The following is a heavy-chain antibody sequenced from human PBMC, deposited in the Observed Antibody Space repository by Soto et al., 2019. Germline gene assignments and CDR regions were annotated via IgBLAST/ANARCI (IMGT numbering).Heavy chain of an antibody. J-gene: IGHJ5*02. Sequence: PGGSLRLSCAASGFAFSSYSMNWVRQAPGKGLEWVSYISSSGGTIYYADSVKGRFTISRDNAKKSLFLRMNSLRAEDTAVYYCASSGSYLQGWLDPWGQGTLVSVSS. CDR1: GFAFSSYS. D-gene: IGHD1-26*01. V-gene: IGHV3-48*01. CDR3: ASSGSYLQGWLDP. CDR2: ISSSGGTI.